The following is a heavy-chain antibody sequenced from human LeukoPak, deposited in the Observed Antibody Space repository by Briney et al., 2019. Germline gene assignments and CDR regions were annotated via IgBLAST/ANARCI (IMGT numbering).Heavy chain of an antibody. CDR1: GFTFSSYS. Sequence: GGSLRLSCAASGFTFSSYSMNWVRQAPGKGLEWVSSITSSSYIYYADSVKGRFTISRGNAKNSLYLQMKTLRAEDTAVYYCARDTDAFDIWGQGTMVTVSS. CDR3: ARDTDAFDI. CDR2: ITSSSYI. V-gene: IGHV3-21*01. J-gene: IGHJ3*02.